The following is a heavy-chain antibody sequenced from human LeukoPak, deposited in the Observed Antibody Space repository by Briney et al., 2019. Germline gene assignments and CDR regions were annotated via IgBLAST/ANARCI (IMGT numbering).Heavy chain of an antibody. Sequence: GGSLRLSCAASGFTFSSYWMHWVRQAPGKGLVWVSRINSDGSSTSYADSVKGRFTISRDNAKNTLYLQMNSLRAEDTAVYYCARESIQEWLFPCNWFDPWGQGTLVTVSS. J-gene: IGHJ5*02. CDR1: GFTFSSYW. V-gene: IGHV3-74*01. CDR3: ARESIQEWLFPCNWFDP. D-gene: IGHD3-3*01. CDR2: INSDGSST.